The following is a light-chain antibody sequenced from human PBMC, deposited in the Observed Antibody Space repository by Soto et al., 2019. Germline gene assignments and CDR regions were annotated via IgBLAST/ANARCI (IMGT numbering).Light chain of an antibody. CDR1: QSVASSS. V-gene: IGKV3-20*01. CDR3: QQYYSTLT. Sequence: EIVLTQSPGTLSLSPGERATLSCRASQSVASSSIAWYQQKPGQAPRLLIHGASTRATGFPARFSGSGSGTDFTLTISSLQAEDVAVYYCQQYYSTLTFGGGTKVDIK. CDR2: GAS. J-gene: IGKJ4*01.